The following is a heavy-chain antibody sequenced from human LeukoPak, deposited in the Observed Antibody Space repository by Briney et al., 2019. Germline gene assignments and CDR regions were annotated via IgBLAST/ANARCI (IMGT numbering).Heavy chain of an antibody. D-gene: IGHD3-22*01. CDR1: GFTFSSYG. J-gene: IGHJ4*02. V-gene: IGHV3-30*18. CDR3: AKAANFDGNGYLDY. Sequence: GGSLRLSCAASGFTFSSYGMHWVRQAPGKGLEWVAVISYHGSNNYYADSVKGRFTISRDNSKNTLFLQMNSLRAEDTAVYYCAKAANFDGNGYLDYWGQGTLVTVSS. CDR2: ISYHGSNN.